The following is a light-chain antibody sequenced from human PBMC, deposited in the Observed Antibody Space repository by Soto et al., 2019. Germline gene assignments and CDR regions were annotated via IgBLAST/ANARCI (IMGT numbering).Light chain of an antibody. Sequence: SYELTQPPSVSVAPGQTARITCEGNNIGSKSVQWYQQKPGQAPVLVVYGDSDRPSGIPERLSGSKSGNTATLTISRVEAGDEADYYCQVWAGSSDEVFGGGTKVTVL. CDR2: GDS. CDR1: NIGSKS. V-gene: IGLV3-21*02. CDR3: QVWAGSSDEV. J-gene: IGLJ2*01.